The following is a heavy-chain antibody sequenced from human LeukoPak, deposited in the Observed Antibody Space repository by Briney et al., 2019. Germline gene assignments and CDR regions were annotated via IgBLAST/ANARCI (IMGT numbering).Heavy chain of an antibody. Sequence: ASVKVSCKASSYTFTSYGISWVRQASGQGLEWMGWISAYNGNTNYAQKLQGRVTMTTDTSTSTAYMELRSLRSDDTAVYYCARAATGGNWFDPWGQGTLVTVSS. J-gene: IGHJ5*02. CDR2: ISAYNGNT. D-gene: IGHD1-14*01. V-gene: IGHV1-18*01. CDR3: ARAATGGNWFDP. CDR1: SYTFTSYG.